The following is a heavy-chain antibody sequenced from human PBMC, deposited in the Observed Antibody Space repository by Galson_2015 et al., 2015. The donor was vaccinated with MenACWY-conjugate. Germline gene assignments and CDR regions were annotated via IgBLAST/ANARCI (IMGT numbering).Heavy chain of an antibody. CDR3: ATTISCSGGSCYWLFDY. J-gene: IGHJ4*02. CDR2: INPGDGST. D-gene: IGHD2-15*01. V-gene: IGHV1-46*01. Sequence: SVKVSCKASGYTFSNYYMHWVRQAPGQGLEWMGIINPGDGSTYYTQRFQGRVTVTRDTSTSTVYMELRSLRSEDTAIYYCATTISCSGGSCYWLFDYWGQGTLVTVSS. CDR1: GYTFSNYY.